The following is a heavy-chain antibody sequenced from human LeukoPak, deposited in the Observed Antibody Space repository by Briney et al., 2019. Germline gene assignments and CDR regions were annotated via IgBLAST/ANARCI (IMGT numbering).Heavy chain of an antibody. CDR1: GFTFSSYA. CDR3: AKFSPYGGYSD. Sequence: PGGSLRLSCAATGFTFSSYAMHWVRQAPGKGLEWVAVISYDGSNKYYADSVKGRFTISRDNSKNTLYLQMNSLRVEDTAVYYCAKFSPYGGYSDWGQGTLVTVSS. D-gene: IGHD4-23*01. CDR2: ISYDGSNK. J-gene: IGHJ4*02. V-gene: IGHV3-30-3*02.